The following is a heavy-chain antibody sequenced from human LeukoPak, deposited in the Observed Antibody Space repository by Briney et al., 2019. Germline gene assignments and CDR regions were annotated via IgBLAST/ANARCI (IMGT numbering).Heavy chain of an antibody. V-gene: IGHV1-69*05. Sequence: ASVKVSCKASGGTFSSYAISWVRQAPGQGPEWMGGIIPIFGTANYAQKFQGRVTITTDESTSTAYMELSSLRSEDTAVYYCARGYSGYVPFDYWGQGTLVTVSS. CDR1: GGTFSSYA. D-gene: IGHD5-12*01. J-gene: IGHJ4*02. CDR2: IIPIFGTA. CDR3: ARGYSGYVPFDY.